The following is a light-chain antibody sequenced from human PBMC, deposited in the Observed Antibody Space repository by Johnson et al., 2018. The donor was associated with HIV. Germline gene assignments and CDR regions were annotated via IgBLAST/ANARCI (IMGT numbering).Light chain of an antibody. J-gene: IGLJ1*01. CDR1: SSNIGNNY. Sequence: QSVLTQPPSVSAAPGQKVTISCSGSSSNIGNNYVSWYQQLPGTAPKLLIYDNDKRPLGIPDRFSGSKSGTSATLGITGLQTGDEADYYCGTWDSRLSAGHVFGTGTKVIVV. CDR2: DND. V-gene: IGLV1-51*01. CDR3: GTWDSRLSAGHV.